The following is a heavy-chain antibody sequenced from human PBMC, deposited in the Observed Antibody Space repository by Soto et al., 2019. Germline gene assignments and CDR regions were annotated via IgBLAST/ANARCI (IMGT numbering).Heavy chain of an antibody. V-gene: IGHV4-31*03. Sequence: SETLSLTCTVSGGSISSGGYYWSWIRQHPGKGLEWIGYIYYSGSTYYNPSLKSRVTISVDTSKNQFSLKLSSVTAADTAVYYCARDPRGGPIRWGQGTLVTVSS. D-gene: IGHD3-10*01. CDR2: IYYSGST. J-gene: IGHJ4*02. CDR3: ARDPRGGPIR. CDR1: GGSISSGGYY.